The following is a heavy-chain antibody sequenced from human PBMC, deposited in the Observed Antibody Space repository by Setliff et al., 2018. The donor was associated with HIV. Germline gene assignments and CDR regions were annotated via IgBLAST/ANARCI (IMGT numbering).Heavy chain of an antibody. V-gene: IGHV4-61*09. CDR3: ARLLQGGNYAFDI. Sequence: SETLSLTCTVFGGSINSDSYYWTWIRQPAGKGLEWIGHIHTSGSTNYNPSLKSRVIISVDTSKMQFSLKLRSVTAADTAMYYCARLLQGGNYAFDIWGQGTMVTVSS. D-gene: IGHD2-21*02. CDR1: GGSINSDSYY. CDR2: IHTSGST. J-gene: IGHJ3*02.